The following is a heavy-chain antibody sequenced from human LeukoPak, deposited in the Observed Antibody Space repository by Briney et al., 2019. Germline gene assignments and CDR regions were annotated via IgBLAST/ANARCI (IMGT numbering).Heavy chain of an antibody. CDR1: GFTFSSCG. CDR2: ISYDGSNT. D-gene: IGHD5-18*01. Sequence: SGGSLRLSCAASGFTFSSCGMHRVRQAPGKGLEWVAVISYDGSNTYYADSVKGRFTISRDNSKNTLYLQMNSLRAEDTAVYYCAKVGPNSYGRLVYYFDYWGQGTLVTVSS. V-gene: IGHV3-30*18. CDR3: AKVGPNSYGRLVYYFDY. J-gene: IGHJ4*02.